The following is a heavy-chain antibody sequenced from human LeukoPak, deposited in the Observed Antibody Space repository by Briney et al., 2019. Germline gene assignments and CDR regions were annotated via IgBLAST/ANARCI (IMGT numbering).Heavy chain of an antibody. Sequence: SETLSLTCTVSGGSISSYYWSWIRQPPGKGLEWIGYIHYSGSTNYNPSLKSRVTISVDTSKNQFSLKLSSVTAADTAVYYCARVSDGYNWGYFDYWGQGTLVTVSS. J-gene: IGHJ4*02. D-gene: IGHD5-24*01. CDR3: ARVSDGYNWGYFDY. V-gene: IGHV4-59*01. CDR2: IHYSGST. CDR1: GGSISSYY.